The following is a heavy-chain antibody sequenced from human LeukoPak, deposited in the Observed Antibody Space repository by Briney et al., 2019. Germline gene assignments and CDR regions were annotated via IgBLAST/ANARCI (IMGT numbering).Heavy chain of an antibody. Sequence: PGGSLRLSCAASGFTFSTYGMHWVRQAPGKGLEWVAVIWNDGSNKYYADSVKGRFTISRDNAKNSLYLQMNSLRAEDTAVYYCARDAFDIWGQGAMVTVSS. CDR1: GFTFSTYG. CDR2: IWNDGSNK. J-gene: IGHJ3*02. CDR3: ARDAFDI. V-gene: IGHV3-33*01.